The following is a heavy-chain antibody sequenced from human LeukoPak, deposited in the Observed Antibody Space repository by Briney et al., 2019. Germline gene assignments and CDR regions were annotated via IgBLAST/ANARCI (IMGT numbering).Heavy chain of an antibody. V-gene: IGHV4-4*07. D-gene: IGHD6-13*01. Sequence: SETLSLTCTVSGGSISDYSWSWIRQPAGKGLEWIGRIYTSGSTNYNPSLKSRVTISVDTSMNQFSLKLSSVTAADTAVFYCARTAGPTYYFDYWGQGTLVTVSS. CDR1: GGSISDYS. J-gene: IGHJ4*02. CDR3: ARTAGPTYYFDY. CDR2: IYTSGST.